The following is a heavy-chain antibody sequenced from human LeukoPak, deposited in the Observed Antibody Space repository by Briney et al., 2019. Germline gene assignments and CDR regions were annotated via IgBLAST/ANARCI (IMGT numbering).Heavy chain of an antibody. V-gene: IGHV3-30*02. CDR3: ANGGGDTAMVPYFDY. CDR2: IRYDGSDK. D-gene: IGHD5-18*01. J-gene: IGHJ4*02. CDR1: GFTFSSYG. Sequence: PGGSLRLSCAASGFTFSSYGMHWVRQAPGKGLEWVAFIRYDGSDKYYADSVRGRFTISRDNSKNTLYLQMNSLRTEDTAVYYCANGGGDTAMVPYFDYWGQGTLVTVSS.